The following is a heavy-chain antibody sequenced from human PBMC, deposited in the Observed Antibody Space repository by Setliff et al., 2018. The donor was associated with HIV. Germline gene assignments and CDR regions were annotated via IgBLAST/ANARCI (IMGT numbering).Heavy chain of an antibody. CDR1: GGSISSSSYY. V-gene: IGHV4-39*01. Sequence: SETLFLTCTVSGGSISSSSYYWGWIRQPPGKGLEWIGSGVNSGRSYYNPSLKSRVTVSVYTSTNHLSLRLTSVTAADTAVYYCARQTSYDRGYSYCFDEWGHGTLVTVSS. CDR2: GVNSGRS. J-gene: IGHJ4*01. D-gene: IGHD5-18*01. CDR3: ARQTSYDRGYSYCFDE.